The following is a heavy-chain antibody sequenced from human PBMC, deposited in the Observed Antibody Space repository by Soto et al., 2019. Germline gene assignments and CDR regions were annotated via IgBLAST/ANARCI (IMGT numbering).Heavy chain of an antibody. D-gene: IGHD1-26*01. CDR1: GGSFSGYY. V-gene: IGHV4-34*01. Sequence: SETLSLTCAVYGGSFSGYYWSWIRQPPGKGLEWIGEINHSGSTNYNPSLKSRVTISVDTSKNQFSLRLSSVTAADTALYYCARQPQAAGRGYYFDYWGQGTLVTVSS. J-gene: IGHJ4*02. CDR2: INHSGST. CDR3: ARQPQAAGRGYYFDY.